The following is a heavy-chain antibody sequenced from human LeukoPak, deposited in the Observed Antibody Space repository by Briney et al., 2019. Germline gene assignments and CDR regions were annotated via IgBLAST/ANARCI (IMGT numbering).Heavy chain of an antibody. Sequence: PSETLSLTCTVSGGSISGYYWSWIRQPPGKGLEWIGYIYSSGSPNYTPSLKSRVTISVDTSKNQFSLMLKSVTAADTAVYYCARSGIAVAGYYYYYGMDVWGQGTTVTVSS. CDR1: GGSISGYY. CDR3: ARSGIAVAGYYYYYGMDV. V-gene: IGHV4-59*12. D-gene: IGHD6-19*01. J-gene: IGHJ6*02. CDR2: IYSSGSP.